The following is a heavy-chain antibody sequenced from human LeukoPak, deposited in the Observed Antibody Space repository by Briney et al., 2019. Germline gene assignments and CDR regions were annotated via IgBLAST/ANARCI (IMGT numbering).Heavy chain of an antibody. CDR2: IYHTGFT. CDR1: NYSINSGHY. V-gene: IGHV4-38-2*02. Sequence: SETLSLTCIVSNYSINSGHYWGWIRQPPGKGLEWIGTIYHTGFTYSNPSLTSRLTMSIDASKNEFSLKLTSVTAADTAIYYCLRDKAGSFYGSGGYHFYYNGMDVWGQGTAVTVSS. J-gene: IGHJ6*02. CDR3: LRDKAGSFYGSGGYHFYYNGMDV. D-gene: IGHD3-10*01.